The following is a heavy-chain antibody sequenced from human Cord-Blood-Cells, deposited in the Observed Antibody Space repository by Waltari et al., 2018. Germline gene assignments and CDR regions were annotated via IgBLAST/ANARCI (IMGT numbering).Heavy chain of an antibody. CDR2: INQSGST. CDR1: GGSSRGSY. Sequence: QVQLQQWGAGLLKPSETLSLTCAVYGGSSRGSYWSLILQPPGKGLEWIGEINQSGSTNYNPSLKSRVTISVDTSKNQFSLKLSSVTAADTAVYYCARHRKRVRGVIDYWGQGTLVTVSS. J-gene: IGHJ4*02. CDR3: ARHRKRVRGVIDY. D-gene: IGHD3-10*01. V-gene: IGHV4-34*01.